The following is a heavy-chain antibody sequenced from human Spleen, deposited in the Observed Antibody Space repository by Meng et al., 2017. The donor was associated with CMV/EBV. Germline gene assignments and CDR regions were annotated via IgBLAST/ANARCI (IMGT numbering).Heavy chain of an antibody. V-gene: IGHV4-59*01. D-gene: IGHD2-2*01. Sequence: SISSSYWSWIRQPPGKGLEWIGYIYYSGSTNYNPSLKSRVTISVDTSKNQFSLKLSSVTAADTAVYYCARDHRYCSTTSCSGSWFDPWGQGTLVTVSS. CDR2: IYYSGST. J-gene: IGHJ5*02. CDR3: ARDHRYCSTTSCSGSWFDP. CDR1: SISSSY.